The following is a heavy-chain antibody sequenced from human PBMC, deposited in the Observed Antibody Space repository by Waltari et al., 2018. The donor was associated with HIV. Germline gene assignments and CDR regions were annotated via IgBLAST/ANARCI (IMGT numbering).Heavy chain of an antibody. D-gene: IGHD3-3*01. CDR3: ARDGGRRGPFGY. CDR1: GFTFSNYW. V-gene: IGHV3-7*01. J-gene: IGHJ4*02. Sequence: EVQLVESGGGLVQPGGSLRLSCAASGFTFSNYWMSWVRQAPGRGLEWGGNIKQCGSEKYYVDSVKGRFTISRDNDKNSVDLQMNSLRAEDTAVYYCARDGGRRGPFGYWGQGTLVTVSS. CDR2: IKQCGSEK.